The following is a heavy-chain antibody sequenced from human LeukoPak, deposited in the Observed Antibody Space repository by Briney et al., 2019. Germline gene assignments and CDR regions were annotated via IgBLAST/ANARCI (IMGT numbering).Heavy chain of an antibody. CDR3: SRVDENGYNFA. Sequence: GGSLRLSCAASGFTFSIYSMNWVRQAPGKGLEWVSSISGGSSYIYYADSVKGRFTISRDNAKNSLFLQMNSLRAEDTAVYYCSRVDENGYNFAWGQGTLVTVSS. J-gene: IGHJ5*02. D-gene: IGHD5-24*01. CDR1: GFTFSIYS. V-gene: IGHV3-21*01. CDR2: ISGGSSYI.